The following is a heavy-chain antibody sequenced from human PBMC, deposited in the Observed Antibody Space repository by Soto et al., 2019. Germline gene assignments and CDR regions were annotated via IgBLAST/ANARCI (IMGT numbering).Heavy chain of an antibody. CDR2: IYYSGST. CDR3: ATRYDYGPHPFDD. CDR1: GGSISSGGYY. J-gene: IGHJ4*02. D-gene: IGHD4-17*01. V-gene: IGHV4-31*03. Sequence: QVQLQESGPGLVKPSQTLSLTCTVSGGSISSGGYYWSWIRQHPGKGLEWIGYIYYSGSTYYNPSLKSRITISVDTSKIHFALKLSSVTDADTAVYYCATRYDYGPHPFDDWGQGTLVTVSS.